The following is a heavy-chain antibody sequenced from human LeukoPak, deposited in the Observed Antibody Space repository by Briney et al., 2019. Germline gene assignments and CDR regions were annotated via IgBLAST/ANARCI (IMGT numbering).Heavy chain of an antibody. V-gene: IGHV4-4*02. Sequence: SETLSLTCAVSGGSISSSNWWSWVRQPPGKGLERIGEIYHSGSTNYNPSLKSRVTISVDKSKNQFSLKLSSVTAADTAVYYCARVCRGGSCSATKFDYWGQGTLVTVSS. J-gene: IGHJ4*02. CDR3: ARVCRGGSCSATKFDY. D-gene: IGHD2-15*01. CDR2: IYHSGST. CDR1: GGSISSSNW.